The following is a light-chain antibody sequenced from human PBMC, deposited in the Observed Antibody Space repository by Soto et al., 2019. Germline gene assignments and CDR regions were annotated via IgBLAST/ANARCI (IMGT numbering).Light chain of an antibody. Sequence: EIVMTQSPATLSVSPGERAILSCSASQSIRTNVAWYQQRPGQAPRLLIYVASTRATDIPARFSGSGSGTEFTLTISSLQSEDFAIYYCQQYNHWTSITFGQGTRLEF. CDR2: VAS. V-gene: IGKV3-15*01. CDR3: QQYNHWTSIT. J-gene: IGKJ5*01. CDR1: QSIRTN.